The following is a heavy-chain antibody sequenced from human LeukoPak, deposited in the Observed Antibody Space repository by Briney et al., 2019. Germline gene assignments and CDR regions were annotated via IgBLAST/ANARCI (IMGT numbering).Heavy chain of an antibody. V-gene: IGHV3-21*01. CDR1: GVTFSSYA. J-gene: IGHJ4*02. CDR3: ARDSHSSGWYDYFDY. D-gene: IGHD6-19*01. Sequence: GGSLRLSCAASGVTFSSYAMTWVRQAPGKGLEWVSSISSSSSYIYYADSVKGRFTISRDNAKNSLYLQMNSLRAEDTAVYYCARDSHSSGWYDYFDYWGQGTLVTVSS. CDR2: ISSSSSYI.